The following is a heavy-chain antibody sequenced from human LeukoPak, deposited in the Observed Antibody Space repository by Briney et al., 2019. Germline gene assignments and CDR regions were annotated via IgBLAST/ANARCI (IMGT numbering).Heavy chain of an antibody. V-gene: IGHV3-21*01. CDR3: ARPRGVIKYYYYGMDV. CDR2: ISSSSSYI. D-gene: IGHD3-10*01. J-gene: IGHJ6*02. CDR1: GFTFSSYS. Sequence: AGGSLRLSCAASGFTFSSYSMNWVRQAPGKGLEWVSSISSSSSYIYYADSVKGRFTISRDNAKNSLYLQMNSLRAEDTAVYYCARPRGVIKYYYYGMDVWGQGTTVTVSS.